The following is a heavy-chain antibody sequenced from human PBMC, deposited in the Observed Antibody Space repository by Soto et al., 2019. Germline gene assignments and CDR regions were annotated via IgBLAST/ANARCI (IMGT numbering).Heavy chain of an antibody. D-gene: IGHD1-26*01. CDR3: ARDKRKRWEGPVFDY. V-gene: IGHV4-61*01. CDR1: GGSVSSGSYY. Sequence: SETLSLTCTVSGGSVSSGSYYWSWIRQPPGKGLEWIGYIYYSGSTNYNPSLKSRVTVSVDTSKNQFSLKLSSVTAADTAVYYCARDKRKRWEGPVFDYWGQGTLVTVSS. CDR2: IYYSGST. J-gene: IGHJ4*02.